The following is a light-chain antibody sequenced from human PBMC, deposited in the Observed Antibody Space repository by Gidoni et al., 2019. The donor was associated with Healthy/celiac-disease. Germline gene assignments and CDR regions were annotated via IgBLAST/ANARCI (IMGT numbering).Light chain of an antibody. CDR3: QQSYSTPRT. Sequence: DIQMTHSPSSLSASVGDRVTITCRASQSISSYLNWYQQKPGKPPKLLIYAASSWQSGVPSRFSGSGSGTDFTLTISSLQPEDFATYYCQQSYSTPRTFGQGTKVEIK. J-gene: IGKJ1*01. CDR2: AAS. CDR1: QSISSY. V-gene: IGKV1-39*01.